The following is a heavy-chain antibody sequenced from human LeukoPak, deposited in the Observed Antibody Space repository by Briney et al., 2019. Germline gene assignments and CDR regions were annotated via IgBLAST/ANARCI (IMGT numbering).Heavy chain of an antibody. D-gene: IGHD3-22*01. CDR3: AKDYYYDSSSYSHLFDY. V-gene: IGHV3-66*01. CDR1: GFTVSSNY. Sequence: GGSLRLSCAASGFTVSSNYMSCVRQAPGKGLEWVSVIYSGGSTYYADSVKGRFTISRDNSKNTLYLQMNSLRAEDTAVYYCAKDYYYDSSSYSHLFDYWRQGTLVTVSS. J-gene: IGHJ4*02. CDR2: IYSGGST.